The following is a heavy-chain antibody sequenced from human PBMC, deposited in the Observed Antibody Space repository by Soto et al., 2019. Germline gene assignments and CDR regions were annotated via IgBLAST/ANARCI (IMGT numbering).Heavy chain of an antibody. Sequence: SETLSLTCTVSGGSISSGDYYWSWIRQPPGKGLEWIGYIYYSGSTYYNPSLKSRVTISVDTSKNQFSLKLSSVTAADTAVYYCARDRGAVAGTFDYWGQGTLVIVSS. CDR1: GGSISSGDYY. CDR3: ARDRGAVAGTFDY. J-gene: IGHJ4*02. V-gene: IGHV4-30-4*01. CDR2: IYYSGST. D-gene: IGHD6-19*01.